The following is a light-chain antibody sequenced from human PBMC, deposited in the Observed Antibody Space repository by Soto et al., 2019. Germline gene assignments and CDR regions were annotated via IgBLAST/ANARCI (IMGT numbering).Light chain of an antibody. CDR3: TSWTTSTTMI. Sequence: QSVLTQPASVSGSPGQSITISCTGTSSDIGAYNYVSWYQQHPGKAPKLMIYDVNIRPSGVSNRFSGSKSGNTASLTISGLQAEDEAHYYCTSWTTSTTMIFGGGTKLTVL. J-gene: IGLJ2*01. V-gene: IGLV2-14*03. CDR1: SSDIGAYNY. CDR2: DVN.